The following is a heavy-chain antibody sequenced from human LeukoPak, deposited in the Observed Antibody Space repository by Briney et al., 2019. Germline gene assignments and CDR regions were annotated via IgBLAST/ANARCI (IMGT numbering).Heavy chain of an antibody. D-gene: IGHD2-2*01. Sequence: SETLSLTCTVSGGSISSSSYYWGWIRQPPGKGLEWIGNIYYSGSTYYNPSLKSRVIISVDTSKNQFSLKVSSVTAADTAVYYCAREREGHCTTAICSGPFDSWGQGTLVTVSS. V-gene: IGHV4-39*07. CDR1: GGSISSSSYY. CDR3: AREREGHCTTAICSGPFDS. CDR2: IYYSGST. J-gene: IGHJ4*02.